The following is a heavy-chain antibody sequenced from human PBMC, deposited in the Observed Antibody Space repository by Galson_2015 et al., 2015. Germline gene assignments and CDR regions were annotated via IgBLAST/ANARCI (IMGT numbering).Heavy chain of an antibody. Sequence: LSLTCTVSGGSISSSSYYWGWIRQPPGKGLEWIGSIYYSGSTYYNPSLKSRVTISVDTSKNQFSLKLSSVTAADTAVYYCARLKADRYCSGGSCLNWFDPWGQGTLVTVSS. CDR2: IYYSGST. J-gene: IGHJ5*02. CDR3: ARLKADRYCSGGSCLNWFDP. V-gene: IGHV4-39*01. D-gene: IGHD2-15*01. CDR1: GGSISSSSYY.